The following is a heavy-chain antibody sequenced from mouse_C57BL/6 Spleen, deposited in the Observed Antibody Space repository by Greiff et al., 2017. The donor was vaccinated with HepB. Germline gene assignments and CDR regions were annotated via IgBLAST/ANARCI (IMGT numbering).Heavy chain of an antibody. Sequence: QVQLQQPGAELVKPGASVKLSCKASGYTFTSYWMQWVKQRPGQGLEWIGEIDPSDSYTNYNQKFKGKATLTVDTSSSTAYMQLSSLTSEDSAVYYCPRSYGNLDYWGQRTTLTVSS. D-gene: IGHD2-1*01. V-gene: IGHV1-50*01. CDR3: PRSYGNLDY. J-gene: IGHJ2*01. CDR1: GYTFTSYW. CDR2: IDPSDSYT.